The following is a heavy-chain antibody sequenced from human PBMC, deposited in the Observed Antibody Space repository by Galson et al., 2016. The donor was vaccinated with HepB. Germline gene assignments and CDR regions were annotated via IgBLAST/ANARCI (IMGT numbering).Heavy chain of an antibody. V-gene: IGHV3-21*01. D-gene: IGHD3-3*01. Sequence: SLRLSCAASGFTFSNYSMNWVRQAPGKGLEWVSSIRSSSSHIYYADSVKGRFTISRDNAKNSLYLQMNSLRAEDTAVYYCARGGVLTIPFDYWGQGTLVTVSS. CDR2: IRSSSSHI. CDR1: GFTFSNYS. J-gene: IGHJ4*02. CDR3: ARGGVLTIPFDY.